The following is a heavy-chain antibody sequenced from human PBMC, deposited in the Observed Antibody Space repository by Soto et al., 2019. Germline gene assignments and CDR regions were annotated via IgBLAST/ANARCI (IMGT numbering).Heavy chain of an antibody. D-gene: IGHD2-2*02. CDR2: INPFKGDT. CDR1: GSTFSTYG. V-gene: IGHV1-18*01. Sequence: QVQLVQSGAEMKKPGASVKVSCKASGSTFSTYGITWVRQAPGQGLDWMGWINPFKGDTNSAARFQDRVTMTTDTSTRTAYMELRSLRSDDTAVYYCARVKVPAAILGAFDLWGQGTLVTVSS. CDR3: ARVKVPAAILGAFDL. J-gene: IGHJ3*01.